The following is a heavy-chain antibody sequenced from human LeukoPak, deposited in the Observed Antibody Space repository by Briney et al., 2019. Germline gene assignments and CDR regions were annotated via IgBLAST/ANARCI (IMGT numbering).Heavy chain of an antibody. CDR2: ISWSSDNI. Sequence: GGSLRLSCAASGFTFDDYAMHWVRQAPGKGLEWVSGISWSSDNIDYADSVKGRFTISRDNAKNSLYLQMNSLRAEDTALYYCAKGVRITMVRGAFDIWGQGTMVTVSS. D-gene: IGHD3-10*01. CDR3: AKGVRITMVRGAFDI. CDR1: GFTFDDYA. J-gene: IGHJ3*02. V-gene: IGHV3-9*01.